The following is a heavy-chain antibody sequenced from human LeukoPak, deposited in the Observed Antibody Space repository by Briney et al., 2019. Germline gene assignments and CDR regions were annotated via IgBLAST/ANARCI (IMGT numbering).Heavy chain of an antibody. CDR1: GFTFCSYW. CDR2: IKQYGSEK. V-gene: IGHV3-7*01. Sequence: AGGSLRLSCAASGFTFCSYWMSWVRQAPGKGLEWVANIKQYGSEKYYVDSVKGRFTISRDDAKKSLYLQMNSLRAEDTAVYYCARGVVVMDYYMDVWGKGTTVTVA. D-gene: IGHD3-22*01. CDR3: ARGVVVMDYYMDV. J-gene: IGHJ6*03.